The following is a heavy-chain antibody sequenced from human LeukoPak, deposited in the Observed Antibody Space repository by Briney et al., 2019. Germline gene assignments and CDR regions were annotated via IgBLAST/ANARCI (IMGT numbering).Heavy chain of an antibody. V-gene: IGHV3-74*01. J-gene: IGHJ4*02. Sequence: PGGSLRLSCAASGFTFSSYWMHWVRQAPGKGLVWVSRMNTDGSITTYADSVKGRFTISRDNAKNTLYLQMNSLRAEDTAVYYCARGVGTTNPPEDYWGQGTLVTVSS. D-gene: IGHD1-26*01. CDR3: ARGVGTTNPPEDY. CDR1: GFTFSSYW. CDR2: MNTDGSIT.